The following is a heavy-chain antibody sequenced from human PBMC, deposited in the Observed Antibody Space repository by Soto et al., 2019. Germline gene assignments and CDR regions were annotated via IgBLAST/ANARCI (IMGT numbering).Heavy chain of an antibody. CDR1: GGTFSSYT. J-gene: IGHJ4*02. Sequence: GASVKVSCKASGGTFSSYTISWVRQAPGQGLEWMGRIIPILGIANYAQKFQGRVTITADESTSTAYMELSSLRSEDTAVYYCARPSMVATSDFDYWGQGTLVTVSS. CDR3: ARPSMVATSDFDY. D-gene: IGHD5-12*01. CDR2: IIPILGIA. V-gene: IGHV1-69*02.